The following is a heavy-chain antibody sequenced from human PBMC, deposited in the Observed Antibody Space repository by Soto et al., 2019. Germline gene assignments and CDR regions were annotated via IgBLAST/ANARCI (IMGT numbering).Heavy chain of an antibody. CDR1: GGPISSGGYY. J-gene: IGHJ5*02. V-gene: IGHV4-31*03. CDR3: ARSSPVVTAP. D-gene: IGHD2-21*02. Sequence: SETLSLTCTVSGGPISSGGYYWSWIRQHPGKGLEWIGYIYYSGSTYYNPSLKSRITISVDTSKNQFSLKLSSVTAADTAVYYCARSSPVVTAPWAQGTLVTVSS. CDR2: IYYSGST.